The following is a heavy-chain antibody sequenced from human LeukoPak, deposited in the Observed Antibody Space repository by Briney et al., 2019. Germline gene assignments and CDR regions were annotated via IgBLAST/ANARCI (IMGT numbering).Heavy chain of an antibody. D-gene: IGHD2-2*01. V-gene: IGHV4-34*01. CDR3: ARYYCSSTSCYDYYGMDV. CDR2: INHSGST. CDR1: GGSFSGYY. Sequence: SETLSLTCAVYGGSFSGYYWSWIRQPPGKGLEWIGEINHSGSTNYNPSLKSRLTISVDTSKNQFSLKLSSVPAADTAVYYCARYYCSSTSCYDYYGMDVWGQGTTVTAAS. J-gene: IGHJ6*02.